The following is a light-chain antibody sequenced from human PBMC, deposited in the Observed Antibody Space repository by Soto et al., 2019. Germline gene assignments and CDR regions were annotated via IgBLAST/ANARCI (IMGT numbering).Light chain of an antibody. Sequence: EIVLTQSPGTLSLSPGERATLSCRASQSVSSTYSAWYQQKPGQAPRLLIYGASSRATGIPGRFSGSGSGTDFTLTISRLEPEDFAVYYCQQYGSSPWTFGQGTKVDIK. CDR2: GAS. CDR3: QQYGSSPWT. J-gene: IGKJ1*01. V-gene: IGKV3-20*01. CDR1: QSVSSTY.